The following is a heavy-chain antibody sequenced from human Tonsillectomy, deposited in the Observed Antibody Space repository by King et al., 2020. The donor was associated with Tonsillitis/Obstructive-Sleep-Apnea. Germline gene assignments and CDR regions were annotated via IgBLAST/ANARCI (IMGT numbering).Heavy chain of an antibody. D-gene: IGHD2-2*02. CDR3: ARVGYCSSTSCYNAFDI. CDR2: IYYSGST. J-gene: IGHJ3*02. V-gene: IGHV4-59*01. CDR1: GGSISSYY. Sequence: VQLQESGPGLVKPSETLSLTCTVSGGSISSYYWSWIRQPPGKGLEWIGYIYYSGSTNYNPSLKSRVTISVDTSKNQFYLKLSSVTAADTAVYYCARVGYCSSTSCYNAFDIWGQGTMVTVSS.